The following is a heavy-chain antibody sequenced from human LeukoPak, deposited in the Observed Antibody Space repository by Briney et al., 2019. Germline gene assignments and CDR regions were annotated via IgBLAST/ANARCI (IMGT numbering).Heavy chain of an antibody. CDR3: ARAPGTNWGYDY. D-gene: IGHD7-27*01. Sequence: SVKVSCEASGGTFSSYAISWVRQAPGQELEWMGGIIPIFGTANYAQKFQGRVTITTDESTSTAYMELSSLRSEDTAVYYCARAPGTNWGYDYWGQGTLVTVSS. V-gene: IGHV1-69*05. CDR2: IIPIFGTA. CDR1: GGTFSSYA. J-gene: IGHJ4*02.